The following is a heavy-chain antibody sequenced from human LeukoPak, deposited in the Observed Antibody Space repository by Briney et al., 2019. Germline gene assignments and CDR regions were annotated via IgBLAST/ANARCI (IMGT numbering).Heavy chain of an antibody. J-gene: IGHJ4*02. Sequence: SETLSLTCTVSGGSISSYYRSWIRQPPGKGLEWIGYIYYSGSTNYNPSLKSRATISVDTSKNQFSLKLSSVTAADTAVYYCARAHFSSSWFDYWGQGTLVTVSS. CDR2: IYYSGST. CDR3: ARAHFSSSWFDY. V-gene: IGHV4-59*01. D-gene: IGHD6-13*01. CDR1: GGSISSYY.